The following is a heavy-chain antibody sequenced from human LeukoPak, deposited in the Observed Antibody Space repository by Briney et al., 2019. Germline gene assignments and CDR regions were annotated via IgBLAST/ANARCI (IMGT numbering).Heavy chain of an antibody. V-gene: IGHV3-48*02. Sequence: GGSLRLSCAASGFTFSSYSMNWVRQAPGKGLEWVSYISSSSSTIYYADSVKGRFTISRDNAKNSLYLQMNSLRDEDTAVYYCVKPRSRIAVAGSLDYWGQGTLVTVSS. CDR2: ISSSSSTI. CDR3: VKPRSRIAVAGSLDY. D-gene: IGHD6-19*01. J-gene: IGHJ4*02. CDR1: GFTFSSYS.